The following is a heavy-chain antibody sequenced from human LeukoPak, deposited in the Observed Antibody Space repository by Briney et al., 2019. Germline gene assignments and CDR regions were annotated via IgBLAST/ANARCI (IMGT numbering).Heavy chain of an antibody. V-gene: IGHV4-39*01. CDR3: ARNASSLGAGAFDI. J-gene: IGHJ3*02. D-gene: IGHD2-2*01. Sequence: SETLYLTCTVSGGSISSSSLYWDWIRQPPGKGLEWIGTVYYSGSTYYNPSLKSRVTISVDTSKNQFSLRLSSVTAADTALYYCARNASSLGAGAFDIWGQGTMVTVSS. CDR1: GGSISSSSLY. CDR2: VYYSGST.